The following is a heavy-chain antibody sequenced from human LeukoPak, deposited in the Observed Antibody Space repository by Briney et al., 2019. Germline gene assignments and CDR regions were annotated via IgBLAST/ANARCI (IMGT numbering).Heavy chain of an antibody. D-gene: IGHD2-2*01. CDR3: ATVPAAIYYYYYGMDV. Sequence: GASVKVSCKASGYTFTGYYMHWVRQATGQGLEWMGWMNPNSGNTGYAQKFQGRVTMTRNTSISTAYMELSSLRSEDTAVYYCATVPAAIYYYYYGMDVWGQGTTVTVSS. CDR2: MNPNSGNT. J-gene: IGHJ6*02. V-gene: IGHV1-8*02. CDR1: GYTFTGYY.